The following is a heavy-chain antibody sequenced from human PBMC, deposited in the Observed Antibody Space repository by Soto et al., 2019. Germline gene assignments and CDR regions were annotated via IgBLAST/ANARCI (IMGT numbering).Heavy chain of an antibody. CDR3: ARLPLVTTHFDRGGGVDY. CDR1: GGSFSGYY. CDR2: INHSGST. Sequence: SETLSLTCAVYGGSFSGYYWSWIRQPPGKGLEWIGEINHSGSTNYNPSRKSRVTISVDTSKNQFSLKLSSVTAADTAVYYCARLPLVTTHFDRGGGVDYWGQGTLVTVSS. J-gene: IGHJ4*02. D-gene: IGHD3-10*01. V-gene: IGHV4-34*01.